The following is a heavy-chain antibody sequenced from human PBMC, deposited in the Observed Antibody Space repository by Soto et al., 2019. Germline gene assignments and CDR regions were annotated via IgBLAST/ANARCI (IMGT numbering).Heavy chain of an antibody. J-gene: IGHJ6*02. Sequence: QVQLQESGPRLVKPSETLSLTCTVSGGSSTAYYWNWIRQSPGKGLEWIGYTYYTGSTNYSPSLKGRVTISVDTARNPFVLRLTSVTAADTAMYYRAARSGRNYFGMDVWGRGTTVTVS. CDR1: GGSSTAYY. V-gene: IGHV4-59*01. D-gene: IGHD3-10*01. CDR2: TYYTGST. CDR3: AARSGRNYFGMDV.